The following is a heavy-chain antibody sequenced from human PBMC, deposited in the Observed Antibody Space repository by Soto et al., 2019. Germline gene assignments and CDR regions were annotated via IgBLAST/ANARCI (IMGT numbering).Heavy chain of an antibody. V-gene: IGHV4-39*01. CDR3: RRSSRYSTDV. Sequence: QLQLQESGPGLVKPSETLSLTCTVSGDSIRSSSYWGWIRQPPGKGLEWIGSIYSTGNTYYNPSLNRQLTISVDTSKNQFSLNVISVTAADTAVYYCRRSSRYSTDVWGQGTTVTVSS. CDR1: GDSIRSSSY. J-gene: IGHJ6*02. D-gene: IGHD6-13*01. CDR2: IYSTGNT.